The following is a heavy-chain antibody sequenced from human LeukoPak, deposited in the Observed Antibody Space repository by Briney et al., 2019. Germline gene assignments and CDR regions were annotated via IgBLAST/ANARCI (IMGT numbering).Heavy chain of an antibody. Sequence: SETLSLTCTVSGGSISNYYWSWIRQPPGKGLEWIGYIYYSGSTNYNPSLKSRVTISVDTSKNQFSLKLSSVTAADTAVYYCARAIAALAFDIWGQGTMVTVSS. V-gene: IGHV4-59*01. CDR2: IYYSGST. D-gene: IGHD6-13*01. J-gene: IGHJ3*02. CDR3: ARAIAALAFDI. CDR1: GGSISNYY.